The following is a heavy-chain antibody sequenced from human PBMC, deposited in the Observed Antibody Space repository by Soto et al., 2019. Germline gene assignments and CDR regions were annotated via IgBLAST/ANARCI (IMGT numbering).Heavy chain of an antibody. J-gene: IGHJ4*02. Sequence: QVQLVQSGAEVKKPGASVKVSCKASGYTFTSYAISWVRQAPRQGLEWMGWISAYNGNTKYAQKLQGRVNMTTETPTSKAYMELRRLRSDDTAVYSCARDSPPVDYWGQGTLVTVSS. CDR2: ISAYNGNT. V-gene: IGHV1-18*01. CDR1: GYTFTSYA. CDR3: ARDSPPVDY.